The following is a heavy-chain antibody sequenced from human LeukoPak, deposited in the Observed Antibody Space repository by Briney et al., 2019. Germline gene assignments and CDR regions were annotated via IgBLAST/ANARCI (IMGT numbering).Heavy chain of an antibody. J-gene: IGHJ6*02. V-gene: IGHV4-4*07. CDR1: GGSISSYY. CDR2: IYTSGST. D-gene: IGHD6-19*01. CDR3: ARAVSLGSGWYFGKYYYYGMDV. Sequence: PSETLSLTCTVSGGSISSYYWSWIRQPPGKGLEWIGRIYTSGSTNYNPSLKSRVTMSVDTSKNQFSLKLSSVTAADTAVYYCARAVSLGSGWYFGKYYYYGMDVWGQGTTVTVSS.